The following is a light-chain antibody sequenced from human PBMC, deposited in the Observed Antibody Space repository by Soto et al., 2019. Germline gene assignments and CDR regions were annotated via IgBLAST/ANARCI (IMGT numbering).Light chain of an antibody. CDR3: GTWDSSLSYYV. V-gene: IGLV1-51*02. J-gene: IGLJ1*01. Sequence: QSVLTQPPSVSAAPGQKVTISCSGGSSNVGSNYVSWYQQLPGTAPRLLIYESNKRPSGIPDRFSGSKSGPSATLGITGLQTGDEADYYCGTWDSSLSYYVLGTGTKVTVL. CDR2: ESN. CDR1: SSNVGSNY.